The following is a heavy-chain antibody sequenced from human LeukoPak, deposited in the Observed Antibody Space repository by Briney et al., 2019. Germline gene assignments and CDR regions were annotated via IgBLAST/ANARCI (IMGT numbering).Heavy chain of an antibody. Sequence: SETLSLTCAVSGGSISSYYWSWIRQPPGKGLEWIGEIYYSGSTNYNPSLKSRVTISVDTSKNQFSLKLSPVTAAHPAVYYCAGPEYSYCLFDYWSQETQVTVSS. J-gene: IGHJ4*02. CDR3: AGPEYSYCLFDY. V-gene: IGHV4-59*12. CDR1: GGSISSYY. CDR2: IYYSGST. D-gene: IGHD5-18*01.